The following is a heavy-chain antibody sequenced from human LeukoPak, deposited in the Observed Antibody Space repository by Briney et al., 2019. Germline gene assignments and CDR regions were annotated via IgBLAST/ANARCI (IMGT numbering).Heavy chain of an antibody. J-gene: IGHJ2*01. CDR3: AKREAVANWYFDL. Sequence: SGTLSLTCAVSGGSISSSNWWSWVRQPPGKGLEWIGEIYHSGSTNYNPPLKSRVTISVDKSKNQFSLKLSSVTAADTAVYYCAKREAVANWYFDLWGRGTLVTVSS. CDR2: IYHSGST. D-gene: IGHD6-19*01. CDR1: GGSISSSNW. V-gene: IGHV4-4*02.